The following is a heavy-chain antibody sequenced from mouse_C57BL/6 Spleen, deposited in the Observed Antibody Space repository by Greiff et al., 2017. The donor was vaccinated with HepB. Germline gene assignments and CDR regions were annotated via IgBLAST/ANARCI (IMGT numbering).Heavy chain of an antibody. CDR1: GFTFSSYA. J-gene: IGHJ4*01. CDR3: ARGGGNYVGYYAMDY. Sequence: EVQRVESGGGLVKPGGSLKLSCAASGFTFSSYAMSWVRQTPEKRLEWVATISDGGSYTYYPDNVKGRFTISRDNAKNNLYLQMSHLKSEDTAMYYCARGGGNYVGYYAMDYWGQGTSVTVSS. V-gene: IGHV5-4*01. D-gene: IGHD2-1*01. CDR2: ISDGGSYT.